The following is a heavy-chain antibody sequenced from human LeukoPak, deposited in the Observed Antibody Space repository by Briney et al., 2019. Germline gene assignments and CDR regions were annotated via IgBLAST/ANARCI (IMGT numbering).Heavy chain of an antibody. CDR2: INPNSGGT. D-gene: IGHD1-26*01. J-gene: IGHJ4*02. CDR1: GFTFTAYH. CDR3: ARGETHFDY. Sequence: GASVKVSCKASGFTFTAYHMHWVRQAPGQGLEWMGWINPNSGGTNYAQKFQGRVTMTRDTSISTAYMELSRLRSDDTAVYYCARGETHFDYWGQGTLVTVSS. V-gene: IGHV1-2*02.